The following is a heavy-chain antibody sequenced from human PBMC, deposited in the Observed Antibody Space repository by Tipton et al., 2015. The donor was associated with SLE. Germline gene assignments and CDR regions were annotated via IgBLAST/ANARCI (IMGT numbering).Heavy chain of an antibody. CDR2: INHSGST. J-gene: IGHJ2*01. V-gene: IGHV4-34*01. CDR3: ASRGAAAAPGWYFDL. Sequence: LRLSCAVYGGSFSDYYWSWIRQPPGKGLEWIGEINHSGSTNYNPSLKSRVTISVDTSKNQFSLKLSSVTAADTAVYYCASRGAAAAPGWYFDLWGRGTLVTVSS. D-gene: IGHD6-13*01. CDR1: GGSFSDYY.